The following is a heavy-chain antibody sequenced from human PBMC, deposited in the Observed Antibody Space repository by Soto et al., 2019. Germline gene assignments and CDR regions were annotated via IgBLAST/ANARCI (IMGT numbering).Heavy chain of an antibody. D-gene: IGHD3-10*01. J-gene: IGHJ4*01. CDR3: AKGTSSEFLLRFAD. V-gene: IGHV3-23*01. Sequence: EVQLLQSGGGLVQPGGSLRLSCLASGFPSSTYGFSTYAMTWVRQPPGKGLEWVSVITGSGSHSYYADSVKGRFTISRDNSRNTLFLQMDSLRADDTAVYFCAKGTSSEFLLRFADWGHGTLVTVSP. CDR2: ITGSGSHS. CDR1: GFPSSTYGFSTYA.